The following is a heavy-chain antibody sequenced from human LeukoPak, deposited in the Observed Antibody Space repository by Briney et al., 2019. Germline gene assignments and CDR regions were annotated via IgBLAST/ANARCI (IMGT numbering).Heavy chain of an antibody. Sequence: SGTLSLTCTVSGGSISSSSYYWGWIRQPPGKGLEWIGSIYYSGSTYYNPSLKSRVTISVDTSKNQFSLKLSSVTAADTAVYYCASLYYDFWSGHKKDDSDYWGQGTLVTVSS. J-gene: IGHJ4*02. CDR2: IYYSGST. V-gene: IGHV4-39*01. D-gene: IGHD3-3*01. CDR1: GGSISSSSYY. CDR3: ASLYYDFWSGHKKDDSDY.